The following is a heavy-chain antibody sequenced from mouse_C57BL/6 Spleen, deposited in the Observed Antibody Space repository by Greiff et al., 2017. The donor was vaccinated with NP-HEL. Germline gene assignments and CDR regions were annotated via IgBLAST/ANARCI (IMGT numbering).Heavy chain of an antibody. J-gene: IGHJ4*01. CDR3: ARVRSIYYYAMDY. CDR2: ISYDGSN. CDR1: GYSITSGYY. Sequence: EVQRVESGPGLVKPSQSLSLTCSVTGYSITSGYYWNWIRQFPGNKLEWMGYISYDGSNNYNPSLKNRISITRDTSKNQFFLKLNSVTTEDTATYYCARVRSIYYYAMDYWGQGTSVTVSS. V-gene: IGHV3-6*01.